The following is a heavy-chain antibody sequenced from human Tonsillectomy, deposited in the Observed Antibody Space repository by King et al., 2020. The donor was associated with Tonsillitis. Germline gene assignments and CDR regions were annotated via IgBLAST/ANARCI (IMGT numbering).Heavy chain of an antibody. J-gene: IGHJ4*02. CDR1: GYTFTGYY. Sequence: QLVQSGAEVKNPGASVKVSCKASGYTFTGYYMHWVRQAPGQGLEWMGWINPNSGGTNYAHKFQGWVTMTRDTSISTAYMELSRLRSDDTAVYYCARAGIQLWLNYFDYWGQGTLVTVSS. CDR2: INPNSGGT. D-gene: IGHD5-18*01. V-gene: IGHV1-2*04. CDR3: ARAGIQLWLNYFDY.